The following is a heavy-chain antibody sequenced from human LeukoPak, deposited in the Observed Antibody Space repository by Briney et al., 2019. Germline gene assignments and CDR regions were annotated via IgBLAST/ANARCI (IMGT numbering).Heavy chain of an antibody. Sequence: PSETLSLTCTVSGGSISSGSYYWSWIRQPAGKGLEWIGRIYTSGSTNYNPSLKSRVTISVDTSKNQFSLKLSSVTAADTAVYYCARALGGYYYVGYYYYYMDVWGKGTTVTISS. CDR3: ARALGGYYYVGYYYYYMDV. D-gene: IGHD3-22*01. CDR2: IYTSGST. J-gene: IGHJ6*03. V-gene: IGHV4-61*02. CDR1: GGSISSGSYY.